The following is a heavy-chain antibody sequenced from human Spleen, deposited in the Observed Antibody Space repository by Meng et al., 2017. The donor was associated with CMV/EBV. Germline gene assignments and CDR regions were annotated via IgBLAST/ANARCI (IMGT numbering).Heavy chain of an antibody. CDR1: GGSISSSSYY. J-gene: IGHJ5*02. CDR2: FYYSGST. Sequence: SETLSLTCTVSGGSISSSSYYWGWIRQPPGKGLEWIGNFYYSGSTYYNPSLKSRVTISVDTSKNQFSLKLSSVTAADTAVYYCARDHDWNYFDPWGQGTLVTVS. D-gene: IGHD1-7*01. CDR3: ARDHDWNYFDP. V-gene: IGHV4-39*07.